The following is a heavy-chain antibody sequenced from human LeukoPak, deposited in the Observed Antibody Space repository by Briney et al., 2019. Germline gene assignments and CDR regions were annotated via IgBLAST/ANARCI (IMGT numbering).Heavy chain of an antibody. J-gene: IGHJ4*02. V-gene: IGHV4-61*02. Sequence: SQTLSLTCTVSGGSISSGSYYWSWIRQPAGKGLEWIGRIYTSGSTNYNPSLKSRVTISVDTSKNQFSLKLSSVTAADTAVYYCARVRVVVKVVDYWGQGTLVTVSS. CDR3: ARVRVVVKVVDY. CDR1: GGSISSGSYY. D-gene: IGHD2-15*01. CDR2: IYTSGST.